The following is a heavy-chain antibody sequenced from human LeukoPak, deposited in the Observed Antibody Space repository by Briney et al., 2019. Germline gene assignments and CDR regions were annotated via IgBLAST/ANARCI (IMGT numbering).Heavy chain of an antibody. CDR3: ARADCGGGTCLGFDH. CDR1: GGSISNYY. D-gene: IGHD2-15*01. CDR2: ILYRGIT. V-gene: IGHV4-59*01. J-gene: IGHJ4*02. Sequence: PETLSLTCTVSGGSISNYYWSWIRQPPGKGLEWIGHILYRGITNYNPSLRSRVTISVDTSNNQISLKLTSVTAADTALYYCARADCGGGTCLGFDHWGQGSLVTVSS.